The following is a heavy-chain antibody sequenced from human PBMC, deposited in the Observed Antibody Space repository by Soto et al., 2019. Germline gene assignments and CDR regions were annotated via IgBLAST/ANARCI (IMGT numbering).Heavy chain of an antibody. D-gene: IGHD2-15*01. V-gene: IGHV2-5*02. Sequence: QITLKEPGHTVVKPTQTLTLTCTCSGFSVSASGVGVGWIRQPPGKALEWLALLFWDDDKRYSPSLKSRLTSTQDPSKTQVVLTMTNMDPVDTATYYCTHITRRARCSGGNCYFFDSWGQGTPVTVSS. J-gene: IGHJ4*02. CDR2: LFWDDDK. CDR3: THITRRARCSGGNCYFFDS. CDR1: GFSVSASGVG.